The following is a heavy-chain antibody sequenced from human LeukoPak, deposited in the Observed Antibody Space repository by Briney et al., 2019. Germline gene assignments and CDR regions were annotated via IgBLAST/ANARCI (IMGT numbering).Heavy chain of an antibody. J-gene: IGHJ4*02. CDR3: ASGIAD. D-gene: IGHD1-1*01. CDR2: IYYSGST. Sequence: PGGSLRLSCAASGFTFSSYAMSWVRQAPGKGLEWIGSIYYSGSTYYNPSLKSRVTISVDTSKNQFSLKLSSVTAADTAVYYCASGIADWGQGTLVTVSS. V-gene: IGHV4-39*01. CDR1: GFTFSSYA.